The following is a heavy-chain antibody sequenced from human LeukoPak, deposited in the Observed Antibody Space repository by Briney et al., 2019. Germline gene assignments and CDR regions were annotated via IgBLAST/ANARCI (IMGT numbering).Heavy chain of an antibody. CDR2: INPSGGGT. D-gene: IGHD4-23*01. J-gene: IGHJ4*02. CDR3: ARGYYGGLAWCDY. V-gene: IGHV1-46*01. CDR1: GYTFTSYY. Sequence: GASVKVSCKASGYTFTSYYVHWVRQAPGQGLEWMGVINPSGGGTSYAQKFQGRVTMTRDTSTATVYMNLSSLRSEDTAVYYCARGYYGGLAWCDYWGQGTLVIVSS.